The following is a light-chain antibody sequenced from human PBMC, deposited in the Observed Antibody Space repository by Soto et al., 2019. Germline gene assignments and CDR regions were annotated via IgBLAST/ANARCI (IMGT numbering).Light chain of an antibody. CDR2: EVT. CDR3: CSYTSITTFVV. J-gene: IGLJ2*01. Sequence: QSVLTQPASVSGSPGQSITIPCIGTSSDVGSYNLVSWYQQYPGKAPKLMIYEVTKRPSGISNRFSGSKSGNTASLTISGLQAEDEADYYCCSYTSITTFVVFGGGTKLTVL. CDR1: SSDVGSYNL. V-gene: IGLV2-23*02.